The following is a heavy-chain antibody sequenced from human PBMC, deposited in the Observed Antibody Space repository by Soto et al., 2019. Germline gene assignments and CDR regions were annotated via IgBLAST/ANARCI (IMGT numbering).Heavy chain of an antibody. J-gene: IGHJ4*02. V-gene: IGHV1-69*01. D-gene: IGHD2-15*01. Sequence: QVQLVQSGAEVKEPGSSVKVSCKASGGTLSSYAISWVRQAPGQGLEWMGGIIPIFGTTNHAQKFQGRLTITADESTSTAYMELSSLRSEDPAVYYCARVPPGYCSVGTCFTYYFDHWGQGTLVTVSS. CDR2: IIPIFGTT. CDR3: ARVPPGYCSVGTCFTYYFDH. CDR1: GGTLSSYA.